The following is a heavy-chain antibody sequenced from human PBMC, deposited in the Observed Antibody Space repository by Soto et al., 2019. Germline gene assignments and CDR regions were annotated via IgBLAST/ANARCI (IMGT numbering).Heavy chain of an antibody. CDR2: IIPILGIA. CDR3: ARFRGSYGMDV. D-gene: IGHD3-10*01. J-gene: IGHJ6*02. CDR1: GGTFSSYT. Sequence: QVQLVQSGAEVKKPGSSVKVSCKASGGTFSSYTISWVRQAPGQGLEWMGRIIPILGIANYAQKFQGRVKINADKSTSTAYMELSSLRSEDTALYYCARFRGSYGMDVWGQGTTVTVSS. V-gene: IGHV1-69*02.